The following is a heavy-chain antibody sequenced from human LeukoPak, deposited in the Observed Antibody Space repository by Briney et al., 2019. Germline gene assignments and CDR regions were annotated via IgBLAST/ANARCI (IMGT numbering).Heavy chain of an antibody. CDR2: ISYDGSNK. CDR1: GSTFSSYA. CDR3: ARAGIAAAAPDY. V-gene: IGHV3-30-3*01. D-gene: IGHD6-13*01. Sequence: PGGSLRLSCAASGSTFSSYAMHWVRQAPGKGLEWVAVISYDGSNKYYADSVKGRFTISRDNSKNTLYLQMNSLRAEDTAVYYCARAGIAAAAPDYWGQGTLVTVSS. J-gene: IGHJ4*02.